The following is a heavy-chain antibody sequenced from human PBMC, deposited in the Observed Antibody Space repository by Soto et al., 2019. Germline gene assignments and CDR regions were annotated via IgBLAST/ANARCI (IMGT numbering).Heavy chain of an antibody. CDR1: GRAISSYS. CDR2: IYYSGST. D-gene: IGHD3-10*01. V-gene: IGHV4-59*08. J-gene: IGHJ5*02. Sequence: PSDPLCPTYNDSGRAISSYSWSWIRQPPGQGLAWIGYIYYSGSTNYNPSLKSRVTISVDTSKNQFSLKLSSVTAADTAVYYCASQMGSGSLANWFDPWGQGNLVTVSS. CDR3: ASQMGSGSLANWFDP.